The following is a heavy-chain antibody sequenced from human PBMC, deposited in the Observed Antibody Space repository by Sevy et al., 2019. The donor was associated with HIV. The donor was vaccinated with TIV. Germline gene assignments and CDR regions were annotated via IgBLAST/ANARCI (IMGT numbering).Heavy chain of an antibody. Sequence: ASVKVSCKASGYAFTNYYIQWVRQAPGQGLEWVGWINPATGSTKYAQKFQGRVTITGDTSVSTAYMELIRLESDDTAVYYCARETRDYGDFAFWGQGTQVTVSS. CDR2: INPATGST. CDR3: ARETRDYGDFAF. CDR1: GYAFTNYY. D-gene: IGHD4-17*01. J-gene: IGHJ4*02. V-gene: IGHV1-2*02.